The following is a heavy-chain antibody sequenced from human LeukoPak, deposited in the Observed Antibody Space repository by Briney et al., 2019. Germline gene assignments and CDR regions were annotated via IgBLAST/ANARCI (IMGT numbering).Heavy chain of an antibody. CDR2: IYYSGST. CDR3: ARVVVVVPAAIESVDAFDI. D-gene: IGHD2-2*02. Sequence: SETLSLTCTVSGGSISSYYWSWIRHPPGKGLEWIGYIYYSGSTNYNPSLKSRVTISVDTSKNQFSLKLSSVTAADTAVYCCARVVVVVPAAIESVDAFDIWGQGTMVTVSS. CDR1: GGSISSYY. J-gene: IGHJ3*02. V-gene: IGHV4-59*01.